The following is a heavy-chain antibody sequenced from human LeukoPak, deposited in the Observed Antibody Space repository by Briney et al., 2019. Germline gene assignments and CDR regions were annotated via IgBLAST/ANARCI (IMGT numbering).Heavy chain of an antibody. V-gene: IGHV1-18*01. J-gene: IGHJ5*02. Sequence: ASVKVSCKASVTSLSTIGSAGWDRAPGQGFEGLGWISAYNGNTNYAQNLQGRVTMTTDTSTSTAYMELRSLRCDETAVYYCARRGRYYDTNWFDPWGQGTLVTVSS. CDR1: VTSLSTIG. CDR2: ISAYNGNT. D-gene: IGHD3-22*01. CDR3: ARRGRYYDTNWFDP.